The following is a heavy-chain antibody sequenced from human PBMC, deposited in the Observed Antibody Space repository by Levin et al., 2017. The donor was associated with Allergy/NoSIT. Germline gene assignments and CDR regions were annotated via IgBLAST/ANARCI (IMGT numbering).Heavy chain of an antibody. Sequence: ASVKVSCKASGYTFTSYDINWVRQATGQGLEWMGWMNPNSGNTGYAQKFQGRVTMTRNTSISTAYMELSSLRSEDTAVYYCARGATVTTGDWFDPWGQGTLVTVSS. D-gene: IGHD4-11*01. CDR1: GYTFTSYD. CDR2: MNPNSGNT. CDR3: ARGATVTTGDWFDP. J-gene: IGHJ5*02. V-gene: IGHV1-8*01.